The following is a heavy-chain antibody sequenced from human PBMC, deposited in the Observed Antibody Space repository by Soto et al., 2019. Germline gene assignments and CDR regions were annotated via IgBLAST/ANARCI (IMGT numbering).Heavy chain of an antibody. CDR3: AKSSGYSSSWFFNWFDP. J-gene: IGHJ5*02. CDR2: ISGSGGST. D-gene: IGHD6-13*01. Sequence: GGSLRLSCGASGLTFGGYAGSWVRQAPGKGLEWVSAISGSGGSTYYADSVKGRFTISRDNSKNTLYLQMNSLRAEDTAVYYCAKSSGYSSSWFFNWFDPWGQGTLVTVSS. CDR1: GLTFGGYA. V-gene: IGHV3-23*01.